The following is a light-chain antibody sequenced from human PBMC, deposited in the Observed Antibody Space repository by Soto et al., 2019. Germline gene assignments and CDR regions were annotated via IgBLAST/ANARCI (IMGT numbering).Light chain of an antibody. J-gene: IGKJ1*01. CDR3: QQYNNWPRT. V-gene: IGKV1-5*03. Sequence: DIQMTQSPSSLSGSVGDRVTISCRASQNIVNYLHWYQRKPGTAPRLLISRASTVRSGVPPRFSGSGSGRDFTLTISSLQSEDFAVYYCQQYNNWPRTFGQGTKVEIK. CDR1: QNIVNY. CDR2: RAS.